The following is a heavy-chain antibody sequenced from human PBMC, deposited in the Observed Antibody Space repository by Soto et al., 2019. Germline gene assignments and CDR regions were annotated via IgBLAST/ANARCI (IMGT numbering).Heavy chain of an antibody. CDR2: ISYDGSTK. D-gene: IGHD3-10*01. J-gene: IGHJ4*02. V-gene: IGHV3-30-3*01. CDR1: GFTFRSYA. CDR3: ARDGRTGTTLPHGGLDQ. Sequence: QVQLMESGGGVVQPGGSLRLSCAASGFTFRSYAIHWVRQAPGKGLEWVAIISYDGSTKFYTDSVKGRFTISRDNSNNTLYLQMNRLRSEDTAIYYCARDGRTGTTLPHGGLDQWGQGTLVTFSS.